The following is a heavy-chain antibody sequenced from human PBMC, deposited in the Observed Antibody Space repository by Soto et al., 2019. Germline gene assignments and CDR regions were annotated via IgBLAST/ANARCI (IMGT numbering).Heavy chain of an antibody. D-gene: IGHD3-9*01. CDR3: ARGRRPYDILTGYYTYYYYYMDV. J-gene: IGHJ6*03. V-gene: IGHV1-8*01. CDR2: MNPNSGNT. Sequence: ASVKVSCKASGYTFTSYDINWVRQATGQGLEWMGWMNPNSGNTGYAQKFQGRVTMTRNTSISTAYMELSSLRSEDTAVYYCARGRRPYDILTGYYTYYYYYMDVWGKGTTVTVSS. CDR1: GYTFTSYD.